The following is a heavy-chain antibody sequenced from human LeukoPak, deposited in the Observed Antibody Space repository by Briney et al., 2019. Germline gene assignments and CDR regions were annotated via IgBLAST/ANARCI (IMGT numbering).Heavy chain of an antibody. CDR1: GFTFSSYA. D-gene: IGHD1-14*01. CDR3: ARDLPPRDYYYYMDV. J-gene: IGHJ6*03. Sequence: PGGSLRLSCAAFGFTFSSYAMSWVRQALGKGLEWVSSVSDSGTSTYYADSVKGRFTISRDNSKNTLYLQMSTLRAEDTAVYYCARDLPPRDYYYYMDVWGKGTTVTVSS. CDR2: VSDSGTST. V-gene: IGHV3-23*01.